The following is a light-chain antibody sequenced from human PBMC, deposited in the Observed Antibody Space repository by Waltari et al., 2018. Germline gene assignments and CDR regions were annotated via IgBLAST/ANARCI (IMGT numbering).Light chain of an antibody. J-gene: IGKJ2*01. CDR1: ESVGTD. Sequence: EIVMTQSPVTMSVSPGAGVTLSCTASESVGTDVAWYRHKTGQPPRLLIYYANARATGGPARISGSGSGTDFTLTISSLEPEDVSVYYCQQSRQWPRRTFGQGTKLEI. CDR2: YAN. CDR3: QQSRQWPRRT. V-gene: IGKV3D-15*01.